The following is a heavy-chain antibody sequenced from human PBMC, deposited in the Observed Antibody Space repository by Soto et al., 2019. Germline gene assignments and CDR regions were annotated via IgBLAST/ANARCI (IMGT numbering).Heavy chain of an antibody. J-gene: IGHJ4*02. D-gene: IGHD1-26*01. V-gene: IGHV3-15*01. CDR3: TADLSPPEGPSYPIDY. Sequence: EVQLVESGGGLVPPGGSLRLSCVVSGFTFNNAWMNWVRQAPGKGLEWVGRMKNNGATEYAAFVKGRFTFSRDDSRGTLYLQMNSLETEDTAVYYCTADLSPPEGPSYPIDYWGQGTLVTVSS. CDR1: GFTFNNAW. CDR2: MKNNGAT.